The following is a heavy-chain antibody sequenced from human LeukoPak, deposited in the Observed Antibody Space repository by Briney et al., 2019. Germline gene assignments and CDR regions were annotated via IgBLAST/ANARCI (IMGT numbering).Heavy chain of an antibody. Sequence: GGFLRLSCAVSGFTVSSSHMSWVRQAPGKGLEWVSVLYSGGNTFYEDSVKGRFTISRDNSKNTLYLQMNSLRAEDTAVYYCATQNWGSRAFDYWGQGTLVTVSS. CDR3: ATQNWGSRAFDY. J-gene: IGHJ4*02. CDR2: LYSGGNT. CDR1: GFTVSSSH. V-gene: IGHV3-66*01. D-gene: IGHD7-27*01.